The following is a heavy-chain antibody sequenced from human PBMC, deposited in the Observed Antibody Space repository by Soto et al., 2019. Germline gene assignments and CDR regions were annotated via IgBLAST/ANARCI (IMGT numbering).Heavy chain of an antibody. J-gene: IGHJ1*01. CDR3: ARGPRGYCSGGSCYLYFQH. D-gene: IGHD2-15*01. Sequence: ASVKVSCKASGYTFTSYAMHWVRQAPGQRLEWMGWINAGNGNTKYSQKFQGRVTITRDTSASTAYMELSSLRSEDTAVYYCARGPRGYCSGGSCYLYFQHWGQGTLVTSPQ. V-gene: IGHV1-3*01. CDR1: GYTFTSYA. CDR2: INAGNGNT.